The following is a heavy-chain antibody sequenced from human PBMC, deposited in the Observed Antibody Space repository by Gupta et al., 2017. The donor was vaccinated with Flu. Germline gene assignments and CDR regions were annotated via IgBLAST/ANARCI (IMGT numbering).Heavy chain of an antibody. CDR1: GFTFSNYW. J-gene: IGHJ5*02. D-gene: IGHD2-21*02. CDR3: ARGNYGDNNWLDT. V-gene: IGHV3-74*03. CDR2: ISSDGSNT. Sequence: SGFTFSNYWMHGVRQAPGKGLVWIARISSDGSNTLYADSVKGRFAVSRDNANNTLYLQMSSLRVDDTAVYFCARGNYGDNNWLDTWGQGTLVTVSS.